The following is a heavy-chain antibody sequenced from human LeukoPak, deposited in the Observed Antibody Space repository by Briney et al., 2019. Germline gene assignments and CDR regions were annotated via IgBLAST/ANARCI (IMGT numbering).Heavy chain of an antibody. Sequence: GGSLRLSCAASGFTFSSYAMHWVRQAPGKGLEWVAVISSDGSNKYYTDSMKGRFTISRDNSKNTLYLQMNSLRAEDTAVYYCAKQGSTPIAAADYFDYWGQGTLVTVSS. CDR3: AKQGSTPIAAADYFDY. J-gene: IGHJ4*02. V-gene: IGHV3-30*04. CDR1: GFTFSSYA. D-gene: IGHD6-13*01. CDR2: ISSDGSNK.